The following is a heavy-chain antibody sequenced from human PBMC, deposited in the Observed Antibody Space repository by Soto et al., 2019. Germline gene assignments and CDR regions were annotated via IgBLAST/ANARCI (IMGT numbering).Heavy chain of an antibody. CDR3: AKDKWLEENSELWFDY. V-gene: IGHV3-30*18. CDR2: ISYDGSNK. Sequence: GGSLRLSCAASGFTFSSYGMHWVRQAPGKGLEWVAVISYDGSNKYYADSVKGRFTISRDNSKNTLYLQMNSLRAEDTAVYYCAKDKWLEENSELWFDYWGQGTLVTVSS. J-gene: IGHJ4*02. CDR1: GFTFSSYG. D-gene: IGHD6-19*01.